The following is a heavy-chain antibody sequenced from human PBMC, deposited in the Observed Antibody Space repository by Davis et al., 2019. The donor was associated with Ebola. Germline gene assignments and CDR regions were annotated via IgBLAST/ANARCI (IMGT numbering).Heavy chain of an antibody. CDR1: GYTFTSYG. CDR2: INPSGGST. D-gene: IGHD2-8*02. CDR3: ARDSGVLVVYGVFDY. J-gene: IGHJ4*02. Sequence: ASVKVSCKASGYTFTSYGISWVRQAPGQGLEWMGIINPSGGSTSYAQKFQGRVTMTRDTSTSTVYMELSSLRSEDTAVYYCARDSGVLVVYGVFDYWGQGTLVTVSS. V-gene: IGHV1-46*01.